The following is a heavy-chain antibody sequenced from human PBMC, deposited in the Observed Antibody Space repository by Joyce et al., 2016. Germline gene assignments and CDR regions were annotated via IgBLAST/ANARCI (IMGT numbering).Heavy chain of an antibody. CDR2: INTDTGDT. Sequence: QVNLVQSGAEVKKPGASVKVSCKASGYSFSDSYIHWVRQAPGQGLQGMGRINTDTGDTIYAQKFQGRVTLTRDTFISTVYIEVSRLRSDDTAVYFCARGPMPPYAFDVWGQGTLVTVST. CDR1: GYSFSDSY. J-gene: IGHJ3*01. D-gene: IGHD2-2*01. V-gene: IGHV1-2*06. CDR3: ARGPMPPYAFDV.